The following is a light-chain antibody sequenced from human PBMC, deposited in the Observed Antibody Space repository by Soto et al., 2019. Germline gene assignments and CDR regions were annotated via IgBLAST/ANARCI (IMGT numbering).Light chain of an antibody. J-gene: IGKJ1*01. Sequence: EIVLTPSPGTLSLSPGERATLSCRASQSVSSSYLTWYQQKTGQAPRLLIQGESNKATGIPNKFRGNGYGTDFTLIISRLEPEDFAVYYCQQYGSSPRTFGQGTKVDIK. CDR2: GES. CDR3: QQYGSSPRT. V-gene: IGKV3-20*01. CDR1: QSVSSSY.